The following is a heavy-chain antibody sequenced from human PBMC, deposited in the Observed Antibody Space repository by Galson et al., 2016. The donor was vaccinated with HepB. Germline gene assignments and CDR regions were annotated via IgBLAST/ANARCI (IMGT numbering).Heavy chain of an antibody. V-gene: IGHV2-26*01. CDR3: ARLWEVGATLD. Sequence: PALVKPTQTLTLTCTVSGFSVSNPRMGVTWIRQPPGKALEWLAHIFSNDDKAYNASLKTRLIISKDTSKSQVVLKMTNMDPMDTATYYCARLWEVGATLDWGQGTLVTVSS. CDR2: IFSNDDK. D-gene: IGHD1-26*01. J-gene: IGHJ4*02. CDR1: GFSVSNPRMG.